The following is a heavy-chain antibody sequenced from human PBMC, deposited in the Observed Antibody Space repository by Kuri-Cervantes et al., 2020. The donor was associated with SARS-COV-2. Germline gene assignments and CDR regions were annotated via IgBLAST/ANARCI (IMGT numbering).Heavy chain of an antibody. Sequence: GESLKISCAASGFVFSSHGMHWVRQAPDKGLEWVAAISNDGSNKYYADSVKGRFTISRDNSKNTLYLQLNSLRADDTAVYYCARDRYDFWSGLGYYYYGMDVWGQGTTVTVSS. D-gene: IGHD3-3*01. J-gene: IGHJ6*02. CDR3: ARDRYDFWSGLGYYYYGMDV. CDR2: ISNDGSNK. V-gene: IGHV3-30*03. CDR1: GFVFSSHG.